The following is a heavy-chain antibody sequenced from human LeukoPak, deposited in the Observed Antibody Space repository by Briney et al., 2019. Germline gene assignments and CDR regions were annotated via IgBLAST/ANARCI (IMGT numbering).Heavy chain of an antibody. J-gene: IGHJ4*02. CDR3: ARSNHQYFDY. D-gene: IGHD1-14*01. CDR1: GGSISYY. CDR2: IYYSGST. V-gene: IGHV4-59*01. Sequence: SETLSLTCTVSGGSISYYWSWIRQPPGKGLEWIGYIYYSGSTNYNPSLKSRITISVDTSKNQFSLKLSSVTAAHTAVYYCARSNHQYFDYWGQGILVTVSS.